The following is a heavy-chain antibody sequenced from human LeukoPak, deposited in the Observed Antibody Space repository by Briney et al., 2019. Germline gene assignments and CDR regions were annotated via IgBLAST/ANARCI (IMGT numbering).Heavy chain of an antibody. D-gene: IGHD3-9*01. CDR1: GFTFSDYY. CDR3: ARVRRPILRYFDWLSTTEEDY. J-gene: IGHJ4*02. V-gene: IGHV3-11*01. Sequence: GGSLRLSCAASGFTFSDYYMCWLRQAPGKGLGWVSYISSSGSTIYYADSVKGRFTISRDNAKNSLYLQMNSLRAEDTAVYYCARVRRPILRYFDWLSTTEEDYWGQGTLVTVSS. CDR2: ISSSGSTI.